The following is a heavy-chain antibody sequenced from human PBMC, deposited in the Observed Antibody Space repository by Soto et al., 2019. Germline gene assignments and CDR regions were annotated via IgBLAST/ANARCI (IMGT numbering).Heavy chain of an antibody. V-gene: IGHV4-39*01. J-gene: IGHJ4*02. CDR2: ISYSGTT. D-gene: IGHD6-19*01. CDR3: ARHIHGSGWLPIDN. Sequence: SETLSLTCTVSGGSISSSSYYWGWIRQPPGKGLEWIGTISYSGTTYYNPSLKGRVTISVDTSKKQFYLKLSSVTAADTALYYWARHIHGSGWLPIDNGGQGTLVTISS. CDR1: GGSISSSSYY.